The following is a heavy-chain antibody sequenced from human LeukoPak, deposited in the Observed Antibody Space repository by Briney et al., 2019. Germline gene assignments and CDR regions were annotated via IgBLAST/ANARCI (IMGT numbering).Heavy chain of an antibody. D-gene: IGHD3-22*01. CDR3: ARETRYYYDSSAYYSGYFDY. CDR2: IKKDGSEK. Sequence: GGSLRLSCAASGFTFSTYWMTWVRQAPGKGLEWVANIKKDGSEKYYVDSVKGRFTISRDNAKNSLYPQMNSLRAEDTAVYYCARETRYYYDSSAYYSGYFDYWGQGTLVTVSS. J-gene: IGHJ4*02. V-gene: IGHV3-7*01. CDR1: GFTFSTYW.